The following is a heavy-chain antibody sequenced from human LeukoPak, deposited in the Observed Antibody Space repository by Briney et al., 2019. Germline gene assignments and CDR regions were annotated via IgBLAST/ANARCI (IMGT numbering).Heavy chain of an antibody. V-gene: IGHV3-30*02. Sequence: QSGGSLRLSCAASGFTFSSYGMHWVRQAPGKGLEWVAFIRYDGTNKYYADSVKGRFTISRDNSKNTLYLQMNSLRVEDTAVYYCAKDHSGSSGGAVNWGQGTLVTVSS. CDR1: GFTFSSYG. CDR2: IRYDGTNK. J-gene: IGHJ4*02. CDR3: AKDHSGSSGGAVN. D-gene: IGHD1-26*01.